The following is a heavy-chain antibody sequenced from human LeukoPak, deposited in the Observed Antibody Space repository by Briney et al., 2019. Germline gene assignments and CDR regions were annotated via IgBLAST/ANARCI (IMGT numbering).Heavy chain of an antibody. Sequence: SETLSLTCAVYGGSFSGYYWSWIRQPPGKGLEWIGEINHSGSTKYNPSLKSRVTISVDTSKNQFSLKLSSVTAADTAVYYCARGTMDCSSTSCYSGEYYYYGMDVWGKGTTVTVSS. CDR2: INHSGST. V-gene: IGHV4-34*01. J-gene: IGHJ6*04. CDR1: GGSFSGYY. CDR3: ARGTMDCSSTSCYSGEYYYYGMDV. D-gene: IGHD2-2*01.